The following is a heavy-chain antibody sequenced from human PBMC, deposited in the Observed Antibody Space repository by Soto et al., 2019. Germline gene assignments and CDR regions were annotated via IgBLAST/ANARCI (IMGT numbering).Heavy chain of an antibody. Sequence: EVQLLESGGGLVQPGGSLRLSCAASGFTFSSYAMSWVRQAPGKGLEWVSAISGSGGSTYYADSVKGRFTISRDNSKNTLYLQMNSLRAEDTAVYYCAKDLGGSYYLDLYYYYGMDVWGQGTTVTVSS. V-gene: IGHV3-23*01. J-gene: IGHJ6*02. CDR2: ISGSGGST. D-gene: IGHD1-26*01. CDR3: AKDLGGSYYLDLYYYYGMDV. CDR1: GFTFSSYA.